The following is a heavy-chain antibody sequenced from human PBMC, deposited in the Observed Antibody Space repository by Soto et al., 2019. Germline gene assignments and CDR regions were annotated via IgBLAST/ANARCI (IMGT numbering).Heavy chain of an antibody. Sequence: ASVKVSCKASGYTFTSYGISWVRQAPGQGLEWMGWISAYNGNTNYAQKLQGRVTMTTDTSTSTAYMELRSLRSDDTAVYYCARDRGRSYYYDSSGYLDPWGQGTLVT. CDR1: GYTFTSYG. D-gene: IGHD3-22*01. V-gene: IGHV1-18*01. CDR2: ISAYNGNT. J-gene: IGHJ5*02. CDR3: ARDRGRSYYYDSSGYLDP.